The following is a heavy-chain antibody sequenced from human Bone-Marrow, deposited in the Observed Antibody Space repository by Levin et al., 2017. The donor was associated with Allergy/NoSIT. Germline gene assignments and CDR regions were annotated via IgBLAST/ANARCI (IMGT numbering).Heavy chain of an antibody. CDR1: GFNFNYYA. V-gene: IGHV3-30*04. CDR2: LSYDGSNE. CDR3: ARDLRSSGWYFWFDP. J-gene: IGHJ5*02. D-gene: IGHD6-19*01. Sequence: PGGSLRLSCAASGFNFNYYAMHWVRQAPGKGLEWVALLSYDGSNEYYADSVKGRFTISRDNSNNTLYLQMNSLSAEDTAVYYCARDLRSSGWYFWFDPWGQGTLVTVSS.